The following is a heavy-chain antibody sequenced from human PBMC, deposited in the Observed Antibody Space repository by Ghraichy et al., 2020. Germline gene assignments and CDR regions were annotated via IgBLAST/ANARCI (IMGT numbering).Heavy chain of an antibody. V-gene: IGHV3-33*01. D-gene: IGHD1-26*01. CDR3: ARDLSYYSDDH. CDR2: IWSGGNKK. CDR1: GSTFSSHG. Sequence: GGSLRLSCAASGSTFSSHGMHWVRQAPGKGLEWVAVIWSGGNKKQYADSVKGRFTISRDDSEETLHLQMNSLRVEDTAVYYCARDLSYYSDDHWGQGTLVTVSS. J-gene: IGHJ4*02.